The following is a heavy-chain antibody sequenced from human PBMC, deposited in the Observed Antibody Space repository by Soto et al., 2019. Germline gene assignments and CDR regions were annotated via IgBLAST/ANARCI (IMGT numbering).Heavy chain of an antibody. V-gene: IGHV4-34*01. J-gene: IGHJ6*03. CDR1: GGSLSDYF. CDR2: INHLGSI. D-gene: IGHD2-21*01. Sequence: SETLSITCVVSGGSLSDYFCSWIRQPPGMALEWIGEINHLGSINYNPSLKSRVTMSVDTSKNQFSLTLNSVTAADTATYYCARGGISHWAYFYYMDVWDRGTTVTVSS. CDR3: ARGGISHWAYFYYMDV.